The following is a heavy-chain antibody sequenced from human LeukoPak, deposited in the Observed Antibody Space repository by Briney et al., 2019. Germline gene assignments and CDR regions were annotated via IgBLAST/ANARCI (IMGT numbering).Heavy chain of an antibody. CDR3: ARVRDYFDSSDYSDY. Sequence: ASVKVSCKASGYTFTSYYISWVRQAPGQGLEWMGWISAYNGNTKYVQKFQGRVTMTMDTSSTTAYMELRSLTSDDTAVYYCARVRDYFDSSDYSDYWGQGTLVTVSS. CDR1: GYTFTSYY. CDR2: ISAYNGNT. D-gene: IGHD3-22*01. J-gene: IGHJ4*02. V-gene: IGHV1-18*04.